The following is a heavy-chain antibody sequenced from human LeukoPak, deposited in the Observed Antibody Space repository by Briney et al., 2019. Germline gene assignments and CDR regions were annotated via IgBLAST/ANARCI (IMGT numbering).Heavy chain of an antibody. D-gene: IGHD2-15*01. CDR1: GYTFTSYG. CDR3: ARDLVVVVAATRFDY. CDR2: ISAYNGNT. J-gene: IGHJ4*02. Sequence: GASVKVSCKASGYTFTSYGISWVRQAPGQGLEWMGWISAYNGNTNYAQKLQGRVTMTTDTSTSTAYMELRSLRSDDTALYYCARDLVVVVAATRFDYWGQGTLVTVSS. V-gene: IGHV1-18*01.